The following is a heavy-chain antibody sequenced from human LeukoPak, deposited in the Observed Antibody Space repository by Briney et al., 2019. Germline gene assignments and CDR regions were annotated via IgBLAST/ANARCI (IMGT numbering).Heavy chain of an antibody. V-gene: IGHV1-2*02. CDR3: ARDRRDGYNYFDY. CDR2: INPNSGGT. J-gene: IGHJ4*02. D-gene: IGHD5-12*01. CDR1: GYTFTGYY. Sequence: ASVKVSCKASGYTFTGYYMHWVRQAPGQGLEWMGWINPNSGGTNYAQKFQSRVTMTRDTSISTAYMELSRLRSDDTAVCYCARDRRDGYNYFDYWGQGTLVTVSS.